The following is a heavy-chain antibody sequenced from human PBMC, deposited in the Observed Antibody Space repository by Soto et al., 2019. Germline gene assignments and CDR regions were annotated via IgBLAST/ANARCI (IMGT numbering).Heavy chain of an antibody. Sequence: SETLSLTCTVSGDSIRSSYWSWVRQPPGRGLEWIGYVYHTGTTNSNPSLKSRVTISADTSKNLFSLKLISVTPADAAVYFCARDMSGGSSWYEFDSWGPGTLVTVSS. CDR1: GDSIRSSY. V-gene: IGHV4-59*01. CDR3: ARDMSGGSSWYEFDS. CDR2: VYHTGTT. D-gene: IGHD6-13*01. J-gene: IGHJ4*02.